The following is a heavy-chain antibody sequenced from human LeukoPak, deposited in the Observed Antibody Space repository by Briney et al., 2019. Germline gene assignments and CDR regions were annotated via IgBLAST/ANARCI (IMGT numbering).Heavy chain of an antibody. CDR3: AKYYYGSGSYYSLDF. V-gene: IGHV3-23*01. CDR2: ISGGSENT. CDR1: GFTFNNFA. Sequence: GGPLRLSCAASGFTFNNFAMSWVRQAPGKGLDWVSSISGGSENTYYADSVKGRFTISRDNSKNTLYLQMNSLRAEDTAVYYCAKYYYGSGSYYSLDFWGQGTLVTVSS. D-gene: IGHD3-10*01. J-gene: IGHJ4*02.